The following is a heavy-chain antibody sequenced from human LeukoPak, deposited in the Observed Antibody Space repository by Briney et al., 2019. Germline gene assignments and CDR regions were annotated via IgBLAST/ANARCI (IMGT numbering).Heavy chain of an antibody. Sequence: GGSLRLSCAASGFSISNYGMHWVRQAPGKGLEWVGRIKSKSDGGTTDYAAPVKGRFTISRDDSKNTLYLQMNSLKTEDTAVYYCTTHLSDGDYAFDYWGQGTLVTVSS. CDR2: IKSKSDGGTT. V-gene: IGHV3-15*01. J-gene: IGHJ4*02. CDR3: TTHLSDGDYAFDY. CDR1: GFSISNYG. D-gene: IGHD4-17*01.